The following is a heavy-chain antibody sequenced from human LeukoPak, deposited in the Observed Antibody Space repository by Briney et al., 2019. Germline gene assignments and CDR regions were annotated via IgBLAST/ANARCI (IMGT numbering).Heavy chain of an antibody. Sequence: PSETLSLTCTVFGGSISSYYWSWIRQPAGKGLEWIGRMYTSGSTNYNPSLKSRVTMSVGTSKNQFSLKLSSVTAADTAVYYCARDTGYYFGSGNYLYYFDYWGRGTLVTVSS. D-gene: IGHD3-10*01. CDR3: ARDTGYYFGSGNYLYYFDY. CDR2: MYTSGST. J-gene: IGHJ4*02. CDR1: GGSISSYY. V-gene: IGHV4-4*07.